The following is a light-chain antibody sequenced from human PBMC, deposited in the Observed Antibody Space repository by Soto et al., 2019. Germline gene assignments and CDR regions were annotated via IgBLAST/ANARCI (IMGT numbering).Light chain of an antibody. V-gene: IGKV3-20*01. Sequence: EIVLTQSPGTLSLSPGERATLSCWASESVTKNFLAWYQQKPGQSPRLLMYGAAYRPTGIPDRFSGSGSGADFTLTISSLQPEDFATYYCQQSYSAPLTFGQGTKLEIK. J-gene: IGKJ2*01. CDR1: ESVTKNF. CDR2: GAA. CDR3: QQSYSAPLT.